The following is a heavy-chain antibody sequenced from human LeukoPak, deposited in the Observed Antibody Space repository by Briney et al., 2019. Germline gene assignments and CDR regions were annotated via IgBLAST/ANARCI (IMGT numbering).Heavy chain of an antibody. CDR1: GFSFSSYA. CDR3: AKDMITFGGVIARSAFDI. CDR2: ISGSGAST. D-gene: IGHD3-16*02. Sequence: GGSLRLSCAASGFSFSSYAVSWVRQAPGKGLEWVSTISGSGASTYYTDSVKGRFTISRDNSKNILYLQMNSLRAEDTAVYYCAKDMITFGGVIARSAFDIWGQGTMVTVSS. J-gene: IGHJ3*02. V-gene: IGHV3-23*01.